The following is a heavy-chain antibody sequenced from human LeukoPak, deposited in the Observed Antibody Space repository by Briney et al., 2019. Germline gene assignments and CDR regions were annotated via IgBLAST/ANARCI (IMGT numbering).Heavy chain of an antibody. V-gene: IGHV3-7*01. J-gene: IGHJ4*02. Sequence: GGSLRLSCVASGFTFSSYWMTWVRQAPGKGLEWVATVNQDVTERYYLDSMKARLTISRDNAENSVFLQMSSLRPEDTAVYFCVKDRDYGDFWGQGTLVAASS. CDR1: GFTFSSYW. CDR2: VNQDVTER. CDR3: VKDRDYGDF.